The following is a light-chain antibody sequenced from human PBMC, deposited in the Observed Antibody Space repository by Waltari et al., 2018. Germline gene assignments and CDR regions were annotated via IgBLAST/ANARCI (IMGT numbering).Light chain of an antibody. CDR1: QDVLNQ. V-gene: IGKV1-33*01. CDR3: QQYDSLPRA. Sequence: EMTQSPSSLSASVGDRVNITCQAAQDVLNQVAWFQQRPGTPPSLMIYGASTLHTGVPSRFSGSASGTVFTFTIAGLQPEDAATYYCQQYDSLPRAFGQGTKLEIK. CDR2: GAS. J-gene: IGKJ2*01.